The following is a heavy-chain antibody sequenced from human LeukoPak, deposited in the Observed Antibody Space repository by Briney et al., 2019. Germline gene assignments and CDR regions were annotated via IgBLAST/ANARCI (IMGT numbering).Heavy chain of an antibody. D-gene: IGHD3-10*01. Sequence: PSETLSLTCTVSGDSISSSSYYWGWIRQPPGTGLEWIGSIYYTGYTYDNPSLRSRITMSVDTSKNQFSLGLSSVTAADTGVYYCARVSSVPNDQYYNGMDVWGQGTTVTVSS. CDR3: ARVSSVPNDQYYNGMDV. CDR1: GDSISSSSYY. J-gene: IGHJ6*02. V-gene: IGHV4-39*07. CDR2: IYYTGYT.